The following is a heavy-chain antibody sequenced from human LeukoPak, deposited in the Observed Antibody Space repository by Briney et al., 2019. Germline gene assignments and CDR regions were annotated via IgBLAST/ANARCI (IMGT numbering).Heavy chain of an antibody. CDR2: IYYSGST. V-gene: IGHV4-59*01. CDR3: ARVYRSRITIFGVVIIPSWFDP. Sequence: SXTLSLTCTVSGGSISSYYWSWIRQPPGKGLEWIGYIYYSGSTNYNPSLKRRVTISVDTSKNQFSLKLSSVTAADTAVYYCARVYRSRITIFGVVIIPSWFDPWGQGTLVTVSS. CDR1: GGSISSYY. D-gene: IGHD3-3*01. J-gene: IGHJ5*02.